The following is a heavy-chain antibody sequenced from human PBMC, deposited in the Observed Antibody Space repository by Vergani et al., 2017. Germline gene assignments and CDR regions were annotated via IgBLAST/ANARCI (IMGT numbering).Heavy chain of an antibody. V-gene: IGHV3-23*01. CDR1: GFTFSSYA. Sequence: EVQLLESGGGLVQPGGSLRLSCAASGFTFSSYAMSWVRQDPGKGLEWVSAISGSGGSTYYADSVKGRFTISRDNSKNTLYLQMNSLRAEDTAVYYCANGESSSSTPYYFDYWGQGTLVTVSS. D-gene: IGHD6-6*01. CDR3: ANGESSSSTPYYFDY. CDR2: ISGSGGST. J-gene: IGHJ4*02.